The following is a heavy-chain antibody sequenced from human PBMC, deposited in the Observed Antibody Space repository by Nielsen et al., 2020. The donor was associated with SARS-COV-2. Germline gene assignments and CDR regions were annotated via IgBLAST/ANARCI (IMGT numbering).Heavy chain of an antibody. D-gene: IGHD5-12*01. Sequence: GESLKISCAASGFTFNTYAMIWVRQAPGKGLEWVAYISASSANIHYAASVNGRFTVSRDNAKNSLYLQMNNLRDEDTAVYYCASDPSYASSWLHYFDFWGQGTLVTVSS. CDR2: ISASSANI. CDR1: GFTFNTYA. J-gene: IGHJ4*02. CDR3: ASDPSYASSWLHYFDF. V-gene: IGHV3-48*02.